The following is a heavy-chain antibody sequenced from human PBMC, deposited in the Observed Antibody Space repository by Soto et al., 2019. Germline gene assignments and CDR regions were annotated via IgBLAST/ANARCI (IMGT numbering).Heavy chain of an antibody. Sequence: ASVKVSCKASGYTFTSYGISWVRQAPGQGLEWMGWISAYNGNTNYAQKLQGRVTMTTDASTSTAYMELRSLRSDDTAVYYCARDLRQQLAPRGMDVWGQGTTVTVSS. D-gene: IGHD6-13*01. J-gene: IGHJ6*02. V-gene: IGHV1-18*01. CDR1: GYTFTSYG. CDR2: ISAYNGNT. CDR3: ARDLRQQLAPRGMDV.